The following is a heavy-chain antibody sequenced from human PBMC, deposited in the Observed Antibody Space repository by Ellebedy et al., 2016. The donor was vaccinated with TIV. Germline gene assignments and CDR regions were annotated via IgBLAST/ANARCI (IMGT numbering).Heavy chain of an antibody. CDR1: GFTVSDNY. CDR3: TRVVKFYGSGSYYLDY. Sequence: GGSLRLXCAASGFTVSDNYMSWVRQAPGKGLEWISVTDSGAATYYADSVKGRFTISRDTSENTLYLHMNSLRAEDTAVYYCTRVVKFYGSGSYYLDYWGQGTLVTVSS. CDR2: TDSGAAT. V-gene: IGHV3-53*01. J-gene: IGHJ4*02. D-gene: IGHD3-10*01.